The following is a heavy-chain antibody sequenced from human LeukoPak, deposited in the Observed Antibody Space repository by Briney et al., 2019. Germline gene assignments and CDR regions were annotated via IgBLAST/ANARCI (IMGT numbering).Heavy chain of an antibody. Sequence: GGSLRLSCAASGFTFDDYAMHWVRHAPGKGLEWVSGISWNSGSIGYADSVKGRFTISRDNAKNSLYLQMNSLRAEDTALYYCAKRSRSRYYYDSSGGGLDVWGQGTTVTVSS. J-gene: IGHJ6*02. V-gene: IGHV3-9*01. CDR1: GFTFDDYA. D-gene: IGHD3-22*01. CDR3: AKRSRSRYYYDSSGGGLDV. CDR2: ISWNSGSI.